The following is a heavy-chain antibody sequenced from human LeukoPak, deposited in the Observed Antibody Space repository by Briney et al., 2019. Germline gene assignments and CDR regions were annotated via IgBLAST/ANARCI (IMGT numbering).Heavy chain of an antibody. CDR1: GGSISSYY. D-gene: IGHD6-19*01. CDR2: IHYSGST. Sequence: SETLSLTCTVSGGSISSYYWSWIRQPPGKGLEWIGYIHYSGSTNYNPSLKSRVTISVDTSMNQFSLKLSSVTAADTAVYYCARGQGIAVAGTPFDYWGQGTLVTVSS. J-gene: IGHJ4*02. CDR3: ARGQGIAVAGTPFDY. V-gene: IGHV4-59*01.